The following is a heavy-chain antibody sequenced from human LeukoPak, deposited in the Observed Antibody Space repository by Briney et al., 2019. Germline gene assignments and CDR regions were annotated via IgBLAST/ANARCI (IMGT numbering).Heavy chain of an antibody. CDR2: IYYSGST. J-gene: IGHJ4*02. CDR1: GGSISSYH. CDR3: ARGTEY. V-gene: IGHV4-59*05. Sequence: SETLSLTCTVSGGSISSYHWSWIRQPPGKGLEWIGSIYYSGSTYYNPSLKSRVTISVDTSKNQFSLKLSSVTAADTAVYYCARGTEYWGQGTLVTVSS.